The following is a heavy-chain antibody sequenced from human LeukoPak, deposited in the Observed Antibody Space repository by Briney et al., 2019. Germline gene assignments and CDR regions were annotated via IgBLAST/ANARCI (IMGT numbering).Heavy chain of an antibody. Sequence: PSETLSLTCGVSGGSISSSNWWSWVRQPPGKGLEWIGEIYHSGGTTYNPSLRSRVTKSVDKSKNQFSLQLTSVTAADTAVYYCARRYDSSGFSHFDYWGQGTLVTVSS. J-gene: IGHJ4*02. CDR3: ARRYDSSGFSHFDY. CDR2: IYHSGGT. CDR1: GGSISSSNW. D-gene: IGHD3-22*01. V-gene: IGHV4-4*02.